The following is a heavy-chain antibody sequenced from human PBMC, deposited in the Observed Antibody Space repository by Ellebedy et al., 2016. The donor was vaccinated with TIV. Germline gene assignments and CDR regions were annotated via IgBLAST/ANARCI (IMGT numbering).Heavy chain of an antibody. CDR1: GFTFSRCW. D-gene: IGHD3-16*01. CDR3: AREAWGSYGTEYLQH. Sequence: GESLKISCAASGFTFSRCWMSWVRQAPGKGLEWVANIKEDGSEKHYVDSVKGRFTISRDNAKNSLYLQMNSLRVDDTAVYYCAREAWGSYGTEYLQHWGQGTLVTVSA. V-gene: IGHV3-7*01. J-gene: IGHJ1*01. CDR2: IKEDGSEK.